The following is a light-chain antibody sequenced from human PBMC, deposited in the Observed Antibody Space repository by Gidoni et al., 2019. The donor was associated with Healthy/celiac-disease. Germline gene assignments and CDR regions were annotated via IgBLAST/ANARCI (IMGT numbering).Light chain of an antibody. Sequence: EIVMTHSPATLSVSPGESATLACRASQRVSSNLAGYHQKPGQAPRLLIFGASPRATGIPARFSGSGSCTAFTLTISSLQSEDFAVSYCQQYNNWPRWTFGQGTKVEI. J-gene: IGKJ1*01. CDR2: GAS. CDR1: QRVSSN. V-gene: IGKV3-15*01. CDR3: QQYNNWPRWT.